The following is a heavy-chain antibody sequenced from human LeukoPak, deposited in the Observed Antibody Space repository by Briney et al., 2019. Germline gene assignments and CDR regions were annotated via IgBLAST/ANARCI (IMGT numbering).Heavy chain of an antibody. Sequence: SGGSLRLSCAASGFTFSSYAMSWVRQAPGKGLEWVSAISGSGGSTYYADSVKGRFTISRDNSKNTLYLQMNSLRAEDTAVYYCAKGNRLRYFDWLLYLDYWGQGTLVTVSS. V-gene: IGHV3-23*01. CDR2: ISGSGGST. D-gene: IGHD3-9*01. CDR3: AKGNRLRYFDWLLYLDY. CDR1: GFTFSSYA. J-gene: IGHJ4*02.